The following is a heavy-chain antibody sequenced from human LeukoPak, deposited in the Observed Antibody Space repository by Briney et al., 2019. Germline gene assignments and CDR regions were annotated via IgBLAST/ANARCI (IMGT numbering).Heavy chain of an antibody. CDR2: ISSSSSYI. J-gene: IGHJ6*03. CDR3: ARDRRSSSWDYYMDV. Sequence: GGSLRLSCAASGFTFSSYSMNWVRQAPGKGLEWVSSISSSSSYIYYADSVKGRFTISRDSAKNSLYLQMNSLSAEDTAVYYCARDRRSSSWDYYMDVWGKGTTVTVSS. CDR1: GFTFSSYS. D-gene: IGHD6-13*01. V-gene: IGHV3-21*01.